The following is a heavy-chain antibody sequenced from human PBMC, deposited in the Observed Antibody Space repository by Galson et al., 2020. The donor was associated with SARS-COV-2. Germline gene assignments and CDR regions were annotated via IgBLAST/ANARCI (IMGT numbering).Heavy chain of an antibody. D-gene: IGHD3-22*01. V-gene: IGHV4-30-2*01. CDR3: ARATVVLGAFDV. J-gene: IGHJ3*01. CDR1: GGSISSGGYS. Sequence: SETLSLTCSVSGGSISSGGYSWTWIRQPPGKGLEWIGYVYHSGATHYNPSLKSRLTILVDRSKNQLSLELTSVDAADTAVYYCARATVVLGAFDVWGQGTMVTVAS. CDR2: VYHSGAT.